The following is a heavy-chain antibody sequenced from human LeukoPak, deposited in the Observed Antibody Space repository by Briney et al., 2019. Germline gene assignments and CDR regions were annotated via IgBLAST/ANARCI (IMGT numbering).Heavy chain of an antibody. Sequence: GRSLRLSCSASGFTFTNYPIHWVRQAPGKGLEWVAVISYDVITKYYADSVKGRFTLSRDNSKNILFLQMDSLRAEDTAVYYCARGPAGYNWGQGTLVTVSS. CDR1: GFTFTNYP. V-gene: IGHV3-30-3*01. CDR2: ISYDVITK. D-gene: IGHD1-1*01. J-gene: IGHJ4*02. CDR3: ARGPAGYN.